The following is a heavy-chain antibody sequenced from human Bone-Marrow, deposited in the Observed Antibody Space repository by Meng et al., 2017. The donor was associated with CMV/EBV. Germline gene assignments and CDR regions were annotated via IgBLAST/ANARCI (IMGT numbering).Heavy chain of an antibody. J-gene: IGHJ3*02. V-gene: IGHV3-30*02. D-gene: IGHD2-2*01. CDR3: AKGDIVVVPAALIERAFDI. Sequence: GESLKISCAASGFTFSSYGMHWVRQAPGKGLEWVAFIRYDGSNKYYADSVKGRFTISRDNSKNTLYLQMNSLRAEDTAVYYSAKGDIVVVPAALIERAFDIWGQGTMVTVSS. CDR2: IRYDGSNK. CDR1: GFTFSSYG.